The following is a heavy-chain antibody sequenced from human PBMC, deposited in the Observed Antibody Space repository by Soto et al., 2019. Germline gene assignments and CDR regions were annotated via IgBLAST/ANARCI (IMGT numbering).Heavy chain of an antibody. CDR2: ISNSGDST. Sequence: EVQLLGSGGDLVQPGGSLRLSCAASGFTFSSYAMNWVRQAPGKGLEWVSGISNSGDSTYYADSVKGRFTISRVNSETKLYPQMNSLRAEDTAVYYGARRSQYNGGPFDYWGQGTLVTVSS. V-gene: IGHV3-23*01. CDR1: GFTFSSYA. CDR3: ARRSQYNGGPFDY. J-gene: IGHJ4*02. D-gene: IGHD1-1*01.